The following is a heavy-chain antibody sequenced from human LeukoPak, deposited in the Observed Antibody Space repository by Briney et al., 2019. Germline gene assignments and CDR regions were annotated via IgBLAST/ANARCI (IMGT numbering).Heavy chain of an antibody. Sequence: GGSLRLSCAASGFTVSSNCMNWVRQAPGKGLEWVSVIYSGGTTYYADSVKGRFTISRDNSKKTMYLQMNSLRADDTAVYYCARDPGAYDSSGYSLGYYYGMSVWGQGTTVSVSS. CDR2: IYSGGTT. CDR3: ARDPGAYDSSGYSLGYYYGMSV. CDR1: GFTVSSNC. V-gene: IGHV3-66*01. D-gene: IGHD3-22*01. J-gene: IGHJ6*02.